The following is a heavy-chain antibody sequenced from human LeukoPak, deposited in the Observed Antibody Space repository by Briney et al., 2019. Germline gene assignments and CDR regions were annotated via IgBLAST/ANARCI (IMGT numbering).Heavy chain of an antibody. J-gene: IGHJ5*02. Sequence: GGSLRLSCAASGFTFSSYAMSWVRQAPGKGLEWVANINQGGSERNYVDSVKGRFTIFRDNAKNSLYLELNSLRAGDTAVYYCVRDLFPASGWFDPWGQGTLVTVSS. V-gene: IGHV3-7*01. D-gene: IGHD6-19*01. CDR3: VRDLFPASGWFDP. CDR2: INQGGSER. CDR1: GFTFSSYA.